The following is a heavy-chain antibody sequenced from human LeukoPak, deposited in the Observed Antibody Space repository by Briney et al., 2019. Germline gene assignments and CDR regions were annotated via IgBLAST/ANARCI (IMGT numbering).Heavy chain of an antibody. D-gene: IGHD6-19*01. CDR2: YHIGNT. J-gene: IGHJ6*03. Sequence: SSETLSLTCTVSGVSIRGDTYYWGWIRQPPGKGLKWIGNYHIGNTYYNPSLKSRVTISEDTSKNQFSLRVNSVTAADTAVYYCARLWDSTGLYFYYYMDIWGEGTTVTVSS. V-gene: IGHV4-39*01. CDR3: ARLWDSTGLYFYYYMDI. CDR1: GVSIRGDTYY.